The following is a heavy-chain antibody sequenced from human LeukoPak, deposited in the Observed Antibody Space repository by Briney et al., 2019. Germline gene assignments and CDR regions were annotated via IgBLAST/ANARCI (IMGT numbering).Heavy chain of an antibody. CDR3: ARHYYYGSGSYYNEFDY. CDR1: GYTFTSYD. J-gene: IGHJ4*02. V-gene: IGHV1-8*01. Sequence: ASVKVSCKASGYTFTSYDINWVRQATGQGLEWMGWMNPNSGNTGYAQKFQGRVTMTRNTSMSTAYMELSSLRSEDTAVYYCARHYYYGSGSYYNEFDYWGQGTLVTVSS. CDR2: MNPNSGNT. D-gene: IGHD3-10*01.